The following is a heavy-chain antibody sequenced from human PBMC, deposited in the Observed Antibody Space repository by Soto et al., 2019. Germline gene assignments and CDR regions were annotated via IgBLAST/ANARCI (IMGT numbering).Heavy chain of an antibody. Sequence: QVQLQESGPGLVKPSETLSLTCTISGGSVSSGSYYLSWIRQPPGKGLEWIGYIYYSGSTNYNPSLKSRVSISVDTSKNQFSLKLSSVTAADTAVYYCARDGGRWLLDYWGQGTLVTVSS. CDR1: GGSVSSGSYY. CDR3: ARDGGRWLLDY. CDR2: IYYSGST. V-gene: IGHV4-61*01. J-gene: IGHJ4*02. D-gene: IGHD2-15*01.